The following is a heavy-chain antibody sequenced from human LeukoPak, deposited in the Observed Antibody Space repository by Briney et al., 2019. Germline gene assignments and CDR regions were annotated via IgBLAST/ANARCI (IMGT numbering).Heavy chain of an antibody. J-gene: IGHJ4*02. CDR2: IRYDGSNK. CDR3: ARGGRTTVTTFDY. CDR1: GFTFSSYG. D-gene: IGHD4-17*01. Sequence: GGSLRLSCAASGFTFSSYGMHWVRQAPGKGLEWVAFIRYDGSNKYYADSVKGRFTISRDNSKNTLYLQMNSLRAEDTAVYYCARGGRTTVTTFDYWGQGTLVTVSS. V-gene: IGHV3-30*02.